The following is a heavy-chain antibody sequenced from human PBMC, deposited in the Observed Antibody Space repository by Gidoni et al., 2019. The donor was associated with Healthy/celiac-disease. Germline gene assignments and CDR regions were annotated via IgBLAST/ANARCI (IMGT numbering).Heavy chain of an antibody. D-gene: IGHD2-2*02. V-gene: IGHV1-69*01. Sequence: QVQLVQSGAEVKKPGSSVKVSCKASGGTFRSYAISWVRQAPGQGLEWMGGIIPIFGTANYAQKFQGRVTITADESTSTAYMELSSLRSEDTAVYYCARSSPGLYDYYYGMDVWGQGTTVTVSS. J-gene: IGHJ6*02. CDR2: IIPIFGTA. CDR3: ARSSPGLYDYYYGMDV. CDR1: GGTFRSYA.